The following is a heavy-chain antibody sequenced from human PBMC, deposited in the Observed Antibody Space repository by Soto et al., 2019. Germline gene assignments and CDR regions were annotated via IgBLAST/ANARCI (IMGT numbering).Heavy chain of an antibody. D-gene: IGHD3-16*02. V-gene: IGHV3-33*01. J-gene: IGHJ4*02. Sequence: QVQLLGSGGGVVQPGRSWRLSCAASGFTFSSFGMNGSAQAPGKGREWVAVIWYDGSNKYYPDSVKGRFTISRDNSKNTLYLQMNSLRAEDTAVYYCARSVYDYIWGSYHAFDYWGQGTLVTVSS. CDR2: IWYDGSNK. CDR1: GFTFSSFG. CDR3: ARSVYDYIWGSYHAFDY.